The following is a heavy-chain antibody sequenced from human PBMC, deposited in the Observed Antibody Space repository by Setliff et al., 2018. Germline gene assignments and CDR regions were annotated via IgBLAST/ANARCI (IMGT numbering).Heavy chain of an antibody. V-gene: IGHV1-2*02. J-gene: IGHJ3*02. CDR3: ARDGGGDSDAFDI. D-gene: IGHD3-16*01. Sequence: ASVKVSCQASGYTFTGYYMHWVRQAPGQGLEWMGWINPNSGGTNYAQKFQGRVTMTSDTSISTAYMELGRLRSDDTAVYFCARDGGGDSDAFDIWGQGTMVT. CDR2: INPNSGGT. CDR1: GYTFTGYY.